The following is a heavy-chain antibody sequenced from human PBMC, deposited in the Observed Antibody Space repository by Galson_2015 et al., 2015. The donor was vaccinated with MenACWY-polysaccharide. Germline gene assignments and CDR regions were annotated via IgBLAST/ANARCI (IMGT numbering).Heavy chain of an antibody. D-gene: IGHD6-13*01. V-gene: IGHV4-34*01. Sequence: SETLSLTCAVYGGSFSGYYWSWIRQPPGQGLEWIGEIYHGGSTDYNPSLKSRVTISLDTSKNQFSLKVSAVTAAETAVYYCARGRTGRPLVRFRWFDSWGQGTLVTVSS. CDR2: IYHGGST. CDR1: GGSFSGYY. CDR3: ARGRTGRPLVRFRWFDS. J-gene: IGHJ5*01.